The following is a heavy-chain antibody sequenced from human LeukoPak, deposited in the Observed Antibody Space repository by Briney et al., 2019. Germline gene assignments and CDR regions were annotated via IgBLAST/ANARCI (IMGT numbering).Heavy chain of an antibody. D-gene: IGHD3-10*01. Sequence: PGGSLRLSCAASGFTFSSYAMSWVRQAPAKGLEWVSAISGSGGSTYYADSVKGRFTISRDNSKNTLYLQMNSLRAEDTAVYYCAKDLTLVYYGSGSFDYWGQGTLVTVSS. CDR2: ISGSGGST. J-gene: IGHJ4*02. CDR3: AKDLTLVYYGSGSFDY. CDR1: GFTFSSYA. V-gene: IGHV3-23*01.